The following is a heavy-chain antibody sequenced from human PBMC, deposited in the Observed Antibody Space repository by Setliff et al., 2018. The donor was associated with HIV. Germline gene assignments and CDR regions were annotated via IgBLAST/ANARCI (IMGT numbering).Heavy chain of an antibody. CDR2: TKYDGSES. J-gene: IGHJ4*02. D-gene: IGHD3-22*01. CDR3: ARAYNVYDYRSDSSGYDY. CDR1: GGSFTSRSYY. Sequence: ETLSLTCTVSGGSFTSRSYYWGWIRQPPGKGLEWVSNTKYDGSESYYVDSVKGRFIASTDNAKNSLFLEMNSLKAEDTAVYYCARAYNVYDYRSDSSGYDYWGQGTLVTVSS. V-gene: IGHV3-7*03.